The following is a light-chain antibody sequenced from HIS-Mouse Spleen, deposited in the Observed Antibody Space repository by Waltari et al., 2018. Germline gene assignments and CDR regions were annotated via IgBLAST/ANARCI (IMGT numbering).Light chain of an antibody. V-gene: IGKV1-39*01. CDR3: QQSYSTPIT. CDR1: KSISSY. CDR2: AAS. J-gene: IGKJ5*01. Sequence: DIQMTQSPSSLSASVGDRVTITCRASKSISSYLNWYQQKPGKAPKRLIYAASSLQSGVPSRVSGSGSGTDFTLTISSLQPEDCATYYCQQSYSTPITFGQGTRLEIK.